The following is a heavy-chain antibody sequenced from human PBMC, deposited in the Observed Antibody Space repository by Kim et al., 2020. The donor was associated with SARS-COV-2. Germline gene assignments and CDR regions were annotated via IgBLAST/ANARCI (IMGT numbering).Heavy chain of an antibody. Sequence: LKSRVTISVDTSKNQFSLKLSSVTAADTAVYYCARGGGVVGIAAAGTFDYWGQGTLVTVSS. V-gene: IGHV4-59*09. J-gene: IGHJ4*02. D-gene: IGHD6-13*01. CDR3: ARGGGVVGIAAAGTFDY.